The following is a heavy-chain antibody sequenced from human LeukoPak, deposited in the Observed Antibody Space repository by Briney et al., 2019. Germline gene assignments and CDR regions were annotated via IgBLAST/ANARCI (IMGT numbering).Heavy chain of an antibody. CDR1: GYSFTSYW. CDR2: IYPGDSDT. CDR3: ARPNTAMAMDAFDI. D-gene: IGHD5-18*01. Sequence: GESLKISCKGSGYSFTSYWIAGVRQMPGKGLEGMGIIYPGDSDTRYSPSFQGQVTISADKSISTAYLQWSSLKASDTAMNYCARPNTAMAMDAFDIWGQGTMVTVSS. J-gene: IGHJ3*02. V-gene: IGHV5-51*01.